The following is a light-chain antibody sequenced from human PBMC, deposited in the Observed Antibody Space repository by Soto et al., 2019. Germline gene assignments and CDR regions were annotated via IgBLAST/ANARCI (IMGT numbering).Light chain of an antibody. J-gene: IGKJ5*01. CDR1: QSISSNY. V-gene: IGKV3-20*01. Sequence: EIVLTQSQGTLAFSPGEGGTLSCRVSQSISSNYLAWYQHIPGQAPSLLIYDASSKATSTPDRFSGSGSGTDFTLTISRLEPEDFAVYYYQQYVGPPITFGQGTRLEIK. CDR3: QQYVGPPIT. CDR2: DAS.